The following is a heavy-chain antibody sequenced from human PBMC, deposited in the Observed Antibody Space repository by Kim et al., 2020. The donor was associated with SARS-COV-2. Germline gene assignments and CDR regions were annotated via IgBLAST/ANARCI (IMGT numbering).Heavy chain of an antibody. J-gene: IGHJ6*02. Sequence: GGSLRLSCAASGFTFSTYGMHWVRQAPGKGLEWVSFISYDGNNEYYADSVKGRFTISRDNSKNTLFLQMSSLRADDKAVYYCAKALIWFEVHGGAMDVWGQGTTVTVSS. V-gene: IGHV3-30*18. CDR1: GFTFSTYG. CDR2: ISYDGNNE. CDR3: AKALIWFEVHGGAMDV. D-gene: IGHD3-9*01.